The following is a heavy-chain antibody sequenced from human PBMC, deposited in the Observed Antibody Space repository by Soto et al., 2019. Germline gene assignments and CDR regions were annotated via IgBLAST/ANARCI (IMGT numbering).Heavy chain of an antibody. V-gene: IGHV1-69*13. CDR2: IIPIFGTA. Sequence: GASVKVSCKASGGTFSSYAISWVRQAPGQGLEWMGGIIPIFGTANYAQKFQGRVTITADESTSTAYMELSSLRSEDTAVYYCARGANYDILTGSDSYYYYYGMDVWGQGTTVTDSS. CDR3: ARGANYDILTGSDSYYYYYGMDV. D-gene: IGHD3-9*01. J-gene: IGHJ6*02. CDR1: GGTFSSYA.